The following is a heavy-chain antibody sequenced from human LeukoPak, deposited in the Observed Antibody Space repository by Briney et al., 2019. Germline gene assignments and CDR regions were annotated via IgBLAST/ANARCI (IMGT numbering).Heavy chain of an antibody. J-gene: IGHJ4*02. Sequence: GGSLRLSCSASGFTFRNHGMHWVRQAPGKGLEWAAVIWYDGSNEYYADSVKGRFTISRDNSKNTLYLEMNNLRAEDTAVYYCAKDLDTVPTTVDYWGQGTLVTVSS. V-gene: IGHV3-33*06. CDR3: AKDLDTVPTTVDY. CDR2: IWYDGSNE. CDR1: GFTFRNHG. D-gene: IGHD4-17*01.